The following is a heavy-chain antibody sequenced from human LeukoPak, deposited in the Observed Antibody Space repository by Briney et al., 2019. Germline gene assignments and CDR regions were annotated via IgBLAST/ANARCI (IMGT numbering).Heavy chain of an antibody. CDR2: ISYDGSNE. D-gene: IGHD3-9*01. V-gene: IGHV3-30*18. CDR3: AKSSDLLTGYYSYFGH. Sequence: GGSLRLSCAASGFTFSSYGIHWVRQAPGKGLEWVALISYDGSNEYYADSVKGRFTISRDNSKNTLYMQMNSLRAEDTAVYYCAKSSDLLTGYYSYFGHWGHGTLVTVAS. J-gene: IGHJ4*01. CDR1: GFTFSSYG.